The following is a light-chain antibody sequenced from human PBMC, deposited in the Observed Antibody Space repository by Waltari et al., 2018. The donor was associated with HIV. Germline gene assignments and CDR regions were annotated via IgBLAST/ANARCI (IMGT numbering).Light chain of an antibody. V-gene: IGLV2-14*03. Sequence: QSALTQPASVSGSPGQPVTITCTGTSDAVGGYDHVAWYQQPPDTPPRLIIFGVRSRPSGVDVRFSASKSGNVSSLTITGLRPDDEAHYFCSSYTRSISVAFGGGTRLTVL. CDR3: SSYTRSISVA. J-gene: IGLJ2*01. CDR2: GVR. CDR1: SDAVGGYDH.